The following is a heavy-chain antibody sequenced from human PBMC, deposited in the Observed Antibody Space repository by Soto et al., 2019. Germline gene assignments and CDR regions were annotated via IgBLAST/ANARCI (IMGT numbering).Heavy chain of an antibody. D-gene: IGHD2-2*01. Sequence: TLSLTCAVYGGSFSGYYWSWIRQPPGKGLEWIGEINHSGSTNYNPSLKSRVTISVDTSKNQFSLKLSSVTAADTAVYYCARGLVPAATWLSRRFDPWGQGTLVTVSS. CDR2: INHSGST. CDR1: GGSFSGYY. CDR3: ARGLVPAATWLSRRFDP. V-gene: IGHV4-34*01. J-gene: IGHJ5*02.